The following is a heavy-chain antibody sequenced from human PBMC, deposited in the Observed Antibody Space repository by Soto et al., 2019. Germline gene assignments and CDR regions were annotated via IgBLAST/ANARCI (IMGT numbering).Heavy chain of an antibody. J-gene: IGHJ6*02. CDR1: GGTFSSYA. CDR3: AIGPHYYDSSGYYDYYGMDV. D-gene: IGHD3-22*01. CDR2: IIPIFGTA. V-gene: IGHV1-69*13. Sequence: ASVKVSCKASGGTFSSYAISWVRQAPGQGLEWMGGIIPIFGTANYAQKFQGRVTITADESTSTAYMELSSLRSEDTAVYYCAIGPHYYDSSGYYDYYGMDVWGQGTTVTVSS.